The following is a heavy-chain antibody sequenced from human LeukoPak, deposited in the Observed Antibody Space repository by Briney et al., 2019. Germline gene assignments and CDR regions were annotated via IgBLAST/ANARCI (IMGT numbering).Heavy chain of an antibody. D-gene: IGHD2-2*01. Sequence: SETLSLTCTVSGGSISSYYWSWIRQPPGKGLEWIGFIYYSGSTNYNPPLKSRVTISVDTSKNQFSLKLSSVTAADTAVYYCARSRVCSSTSCHPFYYGMDVWGQGTTVTVSS. V-gene: IGHV4-59*08. J-gene: IGHJ6*02. CDR3: ARSRVCSSTSCHPFYYGMDV. CDR2: IYYSGST. CDR1: GGSISSYY.